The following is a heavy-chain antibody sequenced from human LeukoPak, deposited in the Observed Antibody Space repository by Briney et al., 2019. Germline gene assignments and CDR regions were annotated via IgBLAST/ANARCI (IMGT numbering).Heavy chain of an antibody. D-gene: IGHD6-13*01. CDR2: INPNSGGT. CDR1: GYTFTGYY. CDR3: ARDPPPGIAAAGTHYGMDV. J-gene: IGHJ6*02. V-gene: IGHV1-2*06. Sequence: ASVKVSCKASGYTFTGYYMHWVRQAPGQGLEWMGRINPNSGGTNYAQKFQGRVTMTRDTSISTAYMELSRLRSDDTAVYYCARDPPPGIAAAGTHYGMDVWGQGTTVTVSS.